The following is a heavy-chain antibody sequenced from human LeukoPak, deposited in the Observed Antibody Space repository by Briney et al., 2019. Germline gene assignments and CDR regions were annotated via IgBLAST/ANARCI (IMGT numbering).Heavy chain of an antibody. D-gene: IGHD4-17*01. V-gene: IGHV4-59*01. CDR2: IYYSGST. CDR3: ARDKGDYGDYYWFDP. Sequence: SETLSLTCTVSGGSISSYHWSWIRQPPGKGLEWIGYIYYSGSTNYNPSLKSRVTISVDTSKNQFSLKLRSVTAADTAVYYCARDKGDYGDYYWFDPWGQGTLVTVSS. J-gene: IGHJ5*02. CDR1: GGSISSYH.